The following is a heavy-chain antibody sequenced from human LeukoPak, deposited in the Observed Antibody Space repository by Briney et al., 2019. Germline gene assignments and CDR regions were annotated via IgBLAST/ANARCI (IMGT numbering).Heavy chain of an antibody. Sequence: GRSLRLSCAASGFTFSSYGMHWVRQAPGKGLEWVAVISYDGSNKYYADSVKGRFTISRDNSKNTLYLQMNSLRAEDTAVYYCAKDVGIQLWFSYGMDVWGQGTTVTVSS. CDR3: AKDVGIQLWFSYGMDV. V-gene: IGHV3-30*18. J-gene: IGHJ6*02. CDR1: GFTFSSYG. D-gene: IGHD5-18*01. CDR2: ISYDGSNK.